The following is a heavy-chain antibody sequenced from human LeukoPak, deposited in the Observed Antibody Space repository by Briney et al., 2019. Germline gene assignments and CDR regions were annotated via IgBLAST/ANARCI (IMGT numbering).Heavy chain of an antibody. CDR1: GGSFSGYY. Sequence: SETLSLTCAVYGGSFSGYYWSWIRQPPGKGLEWIGEINHSGSTNYNPSLKSRVTRSVDTSKNQFSLKLSSVTAADTAVYYCAREGITIFGVVIAFDYWGQGTLVTVSS. CDR3: AREGITIFGVVIAFDY. CDR2: INHSGST. V-gene: IGHV4-34*01. D-gene: IGHD3-3*01. J-gene: IGHJ4*02.